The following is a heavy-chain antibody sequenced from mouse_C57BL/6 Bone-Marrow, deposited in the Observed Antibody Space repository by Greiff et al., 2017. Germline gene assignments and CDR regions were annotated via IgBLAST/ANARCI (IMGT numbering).Heavy chain of an antibody. Sequence: EVKLVESGAELVKPGASVKLSCTASGFNIKDYYIHWVKQRTEQGLEWIGRIDPEDGNTKYDPKFQDKATITADTSSNTAYLQLSRLTSEGTAVYICTRSLIYYGTNYWGQGTALTVSS. CDR1: GFNIKDYY. CDR2: IDPEDGNT. CDR3: TRSLIYYGTNY. D-gene: IGHD1-1*01. V-gene: IGHV14-2*01. J-gene: IGHJ2*01.